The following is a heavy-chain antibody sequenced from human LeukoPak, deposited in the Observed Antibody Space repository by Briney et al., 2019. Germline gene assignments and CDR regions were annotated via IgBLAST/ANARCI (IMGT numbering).Heavy chain of an antibody. CDR1: GGSFSDYY. CDR3: AGGATPGVF. Sequence: KPSETLSLTCAVYGGSFSDYYWNWIRQPPGKGLEWIGEINQSGTTKYNPSLESRLTISLDTSKTHSSPKLTSATAADTALYYCAGGATPGVFWGQRILVTVSA. V-gene: IGHV4-34*01. J-gene: IGHJ4*02. CDR2: INQSGTT. D-gene: IGHD3-10*01.